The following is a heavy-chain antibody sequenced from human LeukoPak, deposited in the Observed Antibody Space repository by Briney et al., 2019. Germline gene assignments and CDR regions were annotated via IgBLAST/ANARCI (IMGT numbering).Heavy chain of an antibody. CDR2: ISSSGST. Sequence: KSSETLSLTCTVSGDSISSGDYYWSWIRQPAGKGLEWIGRISSSGSTNYNPSLKSRVTISVDTSKNQFSLKLSSVTAADTAVYYCARVVLLWFGELDWFDPWGQGTLVTVSS. CDR3: ARVVLLWFGELDWFDP. V-gene: IGHV4-61*02. J-gene: IGHJ5*02. CDR1: GDSISSGDYY. D-gene: IGHD3-10*01.